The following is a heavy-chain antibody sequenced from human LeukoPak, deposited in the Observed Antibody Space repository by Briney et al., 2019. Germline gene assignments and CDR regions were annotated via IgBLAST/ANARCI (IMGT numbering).Heavy chain of an antibody. CDR1: GGSISSSSYY. Sequence: SETLSLTCTVSGGSISSSSYYWGWIRPPPGKGLEWIGSMYYSGSTYYNPSLKSRVTISVDTSKNQLSLKLSSVTAADTAVYYCARHQYANNWFDPWGQGTLVTVSS. J-gene: IGHJ5*02. CDR2: MYYSGST. D-gene: IGHD2-8*01. V-gene: IGHV4-39*01. CDR3: ARHQYANNWFDP.